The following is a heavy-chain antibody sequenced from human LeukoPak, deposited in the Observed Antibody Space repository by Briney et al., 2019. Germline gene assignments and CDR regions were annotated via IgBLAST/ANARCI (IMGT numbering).Heavy chain of an antibody. CDR1: GGSFSGYY. CDR3: ARGPQSSGSYSVDY. V-gene: IGHV4-34*01. J-gene: IGHJ4*02. Sequence: KPSETLSLTCAVYGGSFSGYYWSWIRQPPGKGLEWIGEINHSGSTNYNPSLKSRVTISVDTSKNQFSLRLSSVTAADAAVYYCARGPQSSGSYSVDYWGQGTLVTVSS. D-gene: IGHD1-26*01. CDR2: INHSGST.